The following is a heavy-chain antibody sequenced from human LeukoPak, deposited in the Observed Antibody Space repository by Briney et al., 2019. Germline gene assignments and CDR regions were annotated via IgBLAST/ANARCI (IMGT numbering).Heavy chain of an antibody. J-gene: IGHJ4*02. D-gene: IGHD2-8*01. V-gene: IGHV4-34*01. CDR2: INHSGST. Sequence: KPSETLSLTCAVYGGPFNGYYWSWIRQPPGKGLEWIGEINHSGSTNYNPSLKSRVTISVDTSKNQFSLKLSSVTAADTAVYYCARSGIEDIVLMVYAHFDYWGQGTLVTVSA. CDR1: GGPFNGYY. CDR3: ARSGIEDIVLMVYAHFDY.